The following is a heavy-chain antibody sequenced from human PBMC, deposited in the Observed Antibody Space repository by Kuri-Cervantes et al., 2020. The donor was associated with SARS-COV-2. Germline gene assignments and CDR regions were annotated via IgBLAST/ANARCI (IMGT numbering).Heavy chain of an antibody. CDR2: TYYRSKWHY. CDR1: GDSVSTNSAG. CDR3: ARDVLRLGYSYENSDYYTNEYYYYGMDV. Sequence: SQTLSLTCAISGDSVSTNSAGWNWIRQSPSRGLEWLGRTYYRSKWHYDYAVSVKSRIIINADTSKNEFSLQLNSVTPEDTAVYFCARDVLRLGYSYENSDYYTNEYYYYGMDVWGQGTTVTVSS. J-gene: IGHJ6*02. V-gene: IGHV6-1*01. D-gene: IGHD3-22*01.